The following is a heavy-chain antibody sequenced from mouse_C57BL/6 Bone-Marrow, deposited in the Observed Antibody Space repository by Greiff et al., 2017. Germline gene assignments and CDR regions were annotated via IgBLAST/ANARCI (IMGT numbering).Heavy chain of an antibody. D-gene: IGHD1-1*01. CDR3: ARPPGSSGGDY. V-gene: IGHV5-17*01. CDR1: GFTFSDYG. CDR2: ISSGSSTI. Sequence: EVLLVESGGGLVKPGGSLKLSCAASGFTFSDYGMHWVRQAPEQGLEWVAYISSGSSTIYYADTVTGRFTISRDNAKNTLFLQLTSLRSEDTAMYYCARPPGSSGGDYWGQGTSVTVSS. J-gene: IGHJ4*01.